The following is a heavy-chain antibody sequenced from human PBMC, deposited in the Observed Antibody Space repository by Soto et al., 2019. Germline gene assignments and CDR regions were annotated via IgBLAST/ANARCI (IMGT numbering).Heavy chain of an antibody. J-gene: IGHJ4*02. CDR2: IYPGDSDT. D-gene: IGHD3-16*01. Sequence: PGESLKISCKGSGYIFSIYWIGWVRQVPGKGLEWMGIIYPGDSDTRYNPSFQGQVTISVDKSTSTAYLQWNSLKASDTAIYYCARPEIPSRSNDYSYLYALWGQGTLVTVSS. CDR3: ARPEIPSRSNDYSYLYAL. V-gene: IGHV5-51*01. CDR1: GYIFSIYW.